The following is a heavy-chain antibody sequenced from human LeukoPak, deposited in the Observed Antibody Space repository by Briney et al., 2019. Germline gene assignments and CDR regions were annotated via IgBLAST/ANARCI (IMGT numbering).Heavy chain of an antibody. Sequence: SETLSLTCTVSGSSISNFYWAWVRLPPGKALEWIGSIYYNGSTIDNPSLKSRVTMSADSSKNQFSPNLKSVTAADTAVYYCAREFYGYDFGFGMDVWGKGTTVTVSS. D-gene: IGHD3-3*01. CDR1: GSSISNFY. CDR3: AREFYGYDFGFGMDV. J-gene: IGHJ6*04. CDR2: IYYNGST. V-gene: IGHV4-59*01.